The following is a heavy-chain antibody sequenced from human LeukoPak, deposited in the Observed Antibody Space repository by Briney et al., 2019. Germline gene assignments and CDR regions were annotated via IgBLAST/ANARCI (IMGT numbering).Heavy chain of an antibody. Sequence: PSETLSLTYTVSGGSISSGDYYWSWIRQPPGKGLEWIGYIHHSGSTYYYNPSLKSRVTMSVDTSKNQFSLKLSSVGAADTAVYYCVRDRSRPNPFFDSWGQGTLVTVSS. J-gene: IGHJ4*02. D-gene: IGHD6-13*01. CDR1: GGSISSGDYY. CDR3: VRDRSRPNPFFDS. CDR2: IHHSGSTY. V-gene: IGHV4-30-4*01.